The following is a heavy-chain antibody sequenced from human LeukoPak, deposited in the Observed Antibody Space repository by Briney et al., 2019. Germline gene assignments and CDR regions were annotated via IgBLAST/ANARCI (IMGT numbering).Heavy chain of an antibody. CDR3: ARSYSSSGFYYYGMDV. CDR2: IYYSGST. D-gene: IGHD6-6*01. CDR1: GGSISTYY. Sequence: AETLCLTCTVSGGSISTYYWSWIRQPPGKGLDWIGYIYYSGSTNYSPSLRGRVNLSLDASKIQFSLKLSCVAAADTAVYYCARSYSSSGFYYYGMDVWGQRATASVSS. J-gene: IGHJ6*01. V-gene: IGHV4-59*01.